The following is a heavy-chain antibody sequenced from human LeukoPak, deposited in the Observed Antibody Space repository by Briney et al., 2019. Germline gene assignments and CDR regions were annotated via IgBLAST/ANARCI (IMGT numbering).Heavy chain of an antibody. CDR2: ISGSGGST. D-gene: IGHD2-2*01. CDR1: GFTFSSYA. V-gene: IGHV3-23*01. CDR3: ARVGYCSSTSCYSFDY. Sequence: GGSLRLSCAASGFTFSSYAMSWVRQAPGKGLEWVSAISGSGGSTYYADSVKGRFTISRDNSKNTLYLQMNSLRAEDTAVYYCARVGYCSSTSCYSFDYWGQGTLVTVSS. J-gene: IGHJ4*02.